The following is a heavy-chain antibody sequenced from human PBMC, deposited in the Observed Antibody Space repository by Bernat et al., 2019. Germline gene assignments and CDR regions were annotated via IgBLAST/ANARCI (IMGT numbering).Heavy chain of an antibody. D-gene: IGHD6-13*01. CDR1: GGSISSSSYY. CDR3: ARQRSSSWYSPFEY. CDR2: IYYSGST. V-gene: IGHV4-39*01. J-gene: IGHJ4*02. Sequence: QVQLQQWGAGLVKPSETLSLTCTVSGGSISSSSYYWGWIRQPPGKGLEWIGSIYYSGSTYYNASLKSRVTISVDTSKNQFSLKLSSVTAADTAVYYCARQRSSSWYSPFEYWGQGTLVTVSS.